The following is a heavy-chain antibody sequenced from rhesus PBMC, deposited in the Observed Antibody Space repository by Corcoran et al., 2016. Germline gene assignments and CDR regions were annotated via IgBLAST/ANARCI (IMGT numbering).Heavy chain of an antibody. V-gene: IGHV4-160*01. Sequence: QVQLQESGPGLVKPSETLSLTCAVSGGSISRNYWSWLRQPPGKGLDWIGRIYGSSGSTDYNPSLKSRVTISTDTSKNQFSLKLSSVTAADTAVYYCARQAYGSTYFDSWGQGVLVTVSS. J-gene: IGHJ4*01. CDR1: GGSISRNY. D-gene: IGHD4-29*01. CDR2: IYGSSGST. CDR3: ARQAYGSTYFDS.